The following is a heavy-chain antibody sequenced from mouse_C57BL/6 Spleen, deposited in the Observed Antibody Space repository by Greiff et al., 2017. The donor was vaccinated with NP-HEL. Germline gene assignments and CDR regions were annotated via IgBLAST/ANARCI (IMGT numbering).Heavy chain of an antibody. Sequence: VQLQQPGAELVMPGASVKLSCKASGYTFTSYWMHWVKQRPGQGLEWIGEIDPSDSYTNYNQKFKGKSTLTVDKSSSTAYMQLSSLTSEDSAVYYCARVAGPAWFAYWGQGTLVTVSA. V-gene: IGHV1-69*01. CDR1: GYTFTSYW. D-gene: IGHD3-1*01. CDR2: IDPSDSYT. J-gene: IGHJ3*01. CDR3: ARVAGPAWFAY.